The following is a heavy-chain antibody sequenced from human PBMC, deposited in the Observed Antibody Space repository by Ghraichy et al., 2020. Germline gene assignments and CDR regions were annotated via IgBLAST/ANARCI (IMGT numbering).Heavy chain of an antibody. CDR1: GGSISCGGRY. Sequence: SETLSLTCTVSGGSISCGGRYWSWIRQHPGKALEWIGYIYYTGNIDYNPSLKSRVTISVDTSKTQFSLKLTSMTAADTAIYYCARAGDDYYFDSWGQGILVTVSS. CDR3: ARAGDDYYFDS. D-gene: IGHD7-27*01. J-gene: IGHJ4*02. V-gene: IGHV4-31*03. CDR2: IYYTGNI.